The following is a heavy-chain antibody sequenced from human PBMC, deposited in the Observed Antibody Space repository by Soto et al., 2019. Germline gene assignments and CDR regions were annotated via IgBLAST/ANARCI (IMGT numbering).Heavy chain of an antibody. CDR2: IYYSGNS. Sequence: KPSETLSLTCSVSGASITSDGYYWSWIRQFPGKGLEWIGHIYYSGNSYYNLSLGSRLLISVDTSKNQFSLKLSSVTAADTAVYYCAREVDYDSSGYDEYYFDYWGQGTLVTVSS. V-gene: IGHV4-31*03. CDR3: AREVDYDSSGYDEYYFDY. D-gene: IGHD3-22*01. J-gene: IGHJ4*02. CDR1: GASITSDGYY.